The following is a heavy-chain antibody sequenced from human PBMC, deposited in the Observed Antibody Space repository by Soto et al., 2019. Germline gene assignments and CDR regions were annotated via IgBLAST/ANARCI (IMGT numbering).Heavy chain of an antibody. D-gene: IGHD6-13*01. V-gene: IGHV3-9*01. CDR3: VKDKAYNNTWYLEY. Sequence: EVQLVESGGTLVEPGRSLRLSCAASGFTFDDYDMHWVRQAPGKGLEWVASISWNSGGIGYADSVTGRFTISRDNVKNSLSLQMNSLRPEDTALYYYVKDKAYNNTWYLEYWGQGTLVTVSS. J-gene: IGHJ4*02. CDR2: ISWNSGGI. CDR1: GFTFDDYD.